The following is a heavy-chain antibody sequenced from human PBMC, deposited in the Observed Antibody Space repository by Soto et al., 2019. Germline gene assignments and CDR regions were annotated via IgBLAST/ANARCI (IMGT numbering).Heavy chain of an antibody. V-gene: IGHV4-39*01. J-gene: IGHJ5*02. CDR3: ARLSRITMVRGVNGWFDP. CDR2: IYYSGST. Sequence: SETLSLTCTVSGGSISSSSYYWGWIRQPPGKGLEWIGSIYYSGSTYYNPSLKSRVTISVDTSRNQFSLKLSSVTAADTAVYYCARLSRITMVRGVNGWFDPWGQGTLVTVSS. D-gene: IGHD3-10*01. CDR1: GGSISSSSYY.